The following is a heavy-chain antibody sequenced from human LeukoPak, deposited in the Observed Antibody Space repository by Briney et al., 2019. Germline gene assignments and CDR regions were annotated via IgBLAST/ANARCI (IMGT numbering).Heavy chain of an antibody. D-gene: IGHD2-2*01. Sequence: GASVKVSCKASGYTFTGYYMHWVRQAPGQGLEWMGWISAYNGNTNYAQKLQGRVTMTRDTSISTAYMELSRLRSDDTAVYYCERAPEMVVPAAIDYWGQGTLVTVSS. CDR2: ISAYNGNT. CDR3: ERAPEMVVPAAIDY. J-gene: IGHJ4*02. V-gene: IGHV1-2*02. CDR1: GYTFTGYY.